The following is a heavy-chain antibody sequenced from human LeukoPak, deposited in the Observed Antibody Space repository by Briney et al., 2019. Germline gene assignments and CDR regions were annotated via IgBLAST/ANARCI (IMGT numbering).Heavy chain of an antibody. CDR1: GFSFSTYA. V-gene: IGHV3-30*02. J-gene: IGHJ4*02. Sequence: PGGSLRLSCAASGFSFSTYAMHWVRQAPGKGLEWVAFLRYDGSNIQYADPVKGRFTISRDNSKNTLDLQMNSLRPEDTAVYYCARALWFGETFPDYWGQGNLVTVSS. D-gene: IGHD3-10*01. CDR2: LRYDGSNI. CDR3: ARALWFGETFPDY.